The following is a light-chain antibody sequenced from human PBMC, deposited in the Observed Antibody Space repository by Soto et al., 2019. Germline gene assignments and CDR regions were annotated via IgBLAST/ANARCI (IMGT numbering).Light chain of an antibody. CDR2: EVS. V-gene: IGLV2-14*01. CDR1: SSDVGGYNY. Sequence: QSALTQPASVSGSPGQSITISCTGTSSDVGGYNYVSWYQHHPGKAPKLMIYEVSNRPSGFSNRFSGSKSGNTASLTISGLQAEDEADYYCSSYTSSSTLVFGGGTKVTVL. CDR3: SSYTSSSTLV. J-gene: IGLJ3*02.